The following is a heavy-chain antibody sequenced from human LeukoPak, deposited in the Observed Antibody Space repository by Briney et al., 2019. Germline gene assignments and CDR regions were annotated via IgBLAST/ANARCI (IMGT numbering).Heavy chain of an antibody. CDR2: INYSGST. V-gene: IGHV4-39*01. D-gene: IGHD3-10*01. CDR3: ARYVVYGSGKYYFDY. CDR1: GGSFSSTTYF. Sequence: PSETLSLTCTVSGGSFSSTTYFWSWIRQPPGRGLEWIARINYSGSTYYNPSLKSRVTISADTSENQFSLKLSSVPAADTAVYYCARYVVYGSGKYYFDYWGQGTLVTVSS. J-gene: IGHJ4*02.